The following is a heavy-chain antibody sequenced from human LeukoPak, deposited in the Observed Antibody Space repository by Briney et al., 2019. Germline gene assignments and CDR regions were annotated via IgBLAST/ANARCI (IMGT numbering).Heavy chain of an antibody. D-gene: IGHD5-24*01. V-gene: IGHV4-39*01. CDR2: IYYSGTT. CDR1: DGYVSSVGYY. CDR3: ARRDQAIDY. Sequence: SETLSLTCTVSDGYVSSVGYYWGWIRQPPGKGLEWIGSIYYSGTTYYNPSLASRVTIFVDTSKNQFSLRLSSVTAADTAVYYCARRDQAIDYWGQGTLVTVSS. J-gene: IGHJ4*02.